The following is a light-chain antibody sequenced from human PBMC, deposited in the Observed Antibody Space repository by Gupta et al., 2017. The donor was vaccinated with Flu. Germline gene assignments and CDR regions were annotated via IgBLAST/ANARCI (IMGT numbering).Light chain of an antibody. J-gene: IGKJ1*01. CDR1: QSVLYSSNNKHY. CDR2: WAS. CDR3: QQYDSTPLT. Sequence: DIVMTQSPDSLAVSLGERATINCKSSQSVLYSSNNKHYLAWYQQKPGQPPKLLIYWASTRESGVPDRFRGSGSGTDFTLTISSLHAEDVAVYYCQQYDSTPLTFGQGTKVEIK. V-gene: IGKV4-1*01.